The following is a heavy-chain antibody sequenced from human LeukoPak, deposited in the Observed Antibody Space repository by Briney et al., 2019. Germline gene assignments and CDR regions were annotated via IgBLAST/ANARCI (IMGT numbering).Heavy chain of an antibody. J-gene: IGHJ3*02. CDR3: ARHGMGYAFDI. V-gene: IGHV4-39*01. CDR2: IYYSGST. Sequence: SETLSLTCTVSGGSISSSSYYWGWIRQPPGKGLEWIGSIYYSGSTYYNPSLKSRVTISVDTSKNQFSLKLSSVTAADTAVYYCARHGMGYAFDIWGQGTMVTVSS. CDR1: GGSISSSSYY. D-gene: IGHD1-1*01.